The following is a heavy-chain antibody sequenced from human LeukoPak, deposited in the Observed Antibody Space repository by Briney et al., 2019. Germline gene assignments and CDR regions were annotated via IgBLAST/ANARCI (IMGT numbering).Heavy chain of an antibody. CDR2: IYSGGNT. CDR3: ARGAITMVRGWEFDY. Sequence: LAGGSLRLSCAASGFTVSSNYMSWVRQAPGKGLEWVSVIYSGGNTKYADSVKGRFTISRDNSKNTLYLQMNSLRAEDTAVYFCARGAITMVRGWEFDYWGQGTLVTVSS. J-gene: IGHJ4*02. CDR1: GFTVSSNY. D-gene: IGHD3-10*01. V-gene: IGHV3-66*01.